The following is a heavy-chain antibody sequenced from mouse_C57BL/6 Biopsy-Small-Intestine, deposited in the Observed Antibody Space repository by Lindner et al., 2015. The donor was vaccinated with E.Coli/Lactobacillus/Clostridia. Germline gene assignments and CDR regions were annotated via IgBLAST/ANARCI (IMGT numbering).Heavy chain of an antibody. J-gene: IGHJ1*03. CDR3: ARGTLVAAYYFYYYMDV. Sequence: SVKVSCKASGYTFTGYCMHWVRQAPGQGLEWMGWINPNSGGTNYAQKFQGRVTMTRDTSITTAHMELSRLRSDDTAVYYCARGTLVAAYYFYYYMDVWGKGTTVTVSS. CDR1: GYTFTGYC. D-gene: IGHD1-1*02. V-gene: IGHV1-53*01. CDR2: INPNSGGT.